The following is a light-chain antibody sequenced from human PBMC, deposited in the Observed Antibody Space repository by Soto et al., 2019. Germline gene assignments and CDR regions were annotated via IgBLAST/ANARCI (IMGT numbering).Light chain of an antibody. V-gene: IGKV1-39*01. J-gene: IGKJ5*01. CDR2: AAS. CDR1: QSISSY. Sequence: DIQMTQSPSSLSASVGDRVTIACRASQSISSYLNWYQQKPGKAPKLLIYAASSLQSGVPSRFSGSGSGTDFTLTISSLQPEDFATYYCQQSYSTPPFFGHVTRLEI. CDR3: QQSYSTPPF.